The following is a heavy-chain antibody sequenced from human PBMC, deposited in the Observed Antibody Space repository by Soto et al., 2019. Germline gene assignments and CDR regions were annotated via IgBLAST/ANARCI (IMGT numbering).Heavy chain of an antibody. Sequence: HSQTLSLTCAISGDSVSSNTAAWNWIRSSPSRGLEWLGRTYYRSNWRHDYAVSVKSRITVNPDTSKNHFSLQLNSVTPDDTAVYYCARGVAGSGFDLWGQGTLVT. J-gene: IGHJ4*02. CDR1: GDSVSSNTAA. D-gene: IGHD6-19*01. V-gene: IGHV6-1*01. CDR3: ARGVAGSGFDL. CDR2: TYYRSNWRH.